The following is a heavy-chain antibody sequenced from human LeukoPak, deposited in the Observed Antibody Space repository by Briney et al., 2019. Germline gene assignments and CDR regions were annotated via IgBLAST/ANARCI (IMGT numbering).Heavy chain of an antibody. CDR1: GGSISDYY. D-gene: IGHD6-13*01. V-gene: IGHV4-59*08. CDR2: IYYSGST. CDR3: ARHAIGAAAGNFDY. J-gene: IGHJ4*02. Sequence: SETLSLTCTVSGGSISDYYWNWIRQPPGKGLEWIGYIYYSGSTNYNPSLKSRVTISVDTSKNQFSLKLSSVTAADTAVYYCARHAIGAAAGNFDYWGQGTLVTVSS.